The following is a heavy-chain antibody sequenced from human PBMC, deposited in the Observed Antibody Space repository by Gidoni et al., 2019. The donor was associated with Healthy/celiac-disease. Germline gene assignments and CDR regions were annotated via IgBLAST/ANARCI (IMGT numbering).Heavy chain of an antibody. V-gene: IGHV1-3*01. CDR2: INAGNGNT. CDR3: AREGMGAVALSS. CDR1: GYTFTSYA. J-gene: IGHJ4*02. Sequence: QVQLVQSGAEVKKPGASVKVSCTASGYTFTSYAMHWVRQAPGQRLEWMGWINAGNGNTKYSQKFQGRVTITRDTSASTAYMELSSLRSEDTAVYYCAREGMGAVALSSWGQGTLVTVSS. D-gene: IGHD6-19*01.